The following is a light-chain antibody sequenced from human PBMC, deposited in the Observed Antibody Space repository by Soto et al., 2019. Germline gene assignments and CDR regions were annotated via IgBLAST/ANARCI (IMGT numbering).Light chain of an antibody. CDR1: QSITTY. V-gene: IGKV1-39*01. Sequence: DTQMTQSPSSLSASVGDRVTITCRASQSITTYLNWYQQKPGKAPKLLIYAASSLQSGVPSRFSGSGSRTDFTLTISSLQPEDSASYYCQQSYSSLYTFGQGTKLEIK. CDR3: QQSYSSLYT. CDR2: AAS. J-gene: IGKJ2*01.